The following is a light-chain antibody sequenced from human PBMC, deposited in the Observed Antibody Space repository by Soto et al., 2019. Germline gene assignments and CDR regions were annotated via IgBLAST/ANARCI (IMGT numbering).Light chain of an antibody. CDR2: GDH. CDR1: SSNIGSST. J-gene: IGLJ3*02. V-gene: IGLV1-44*01. Sequence: QSVLTQPPSASGTPGQRVTISCSGSSSNIGSSTVSWYHQLPGSAPKLLIYGDHQRPSGIPDRFSGSKSGTSASLAISGLQSDDEGDFYCAAWDGALNGVVFGGGTKVTVL. CDR3: AAWDGALNGVV.